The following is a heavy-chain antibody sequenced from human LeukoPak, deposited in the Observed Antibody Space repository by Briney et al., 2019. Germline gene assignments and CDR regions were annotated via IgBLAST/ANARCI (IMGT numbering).Heavy chain of an antibody. CDR2: IYYSGST. CDR3: ARGPADDSGYEYYYYYMDV. Sequence: PSETLSLTCTVSGGSISTFYWSWIRQPAGKGLEWIGYIYYSGSTNYNPSLKSRVTISVDTSKNQFSLKLSSVTAADTAVYYCARGPADDSGYEYYYYYMDVWGKGTTVTISS. J-gene: IGHJ6*03. D-gene: IGHD5-12*01. CDR1: GGSISTFY. V-gene: IGHV4-59*01.